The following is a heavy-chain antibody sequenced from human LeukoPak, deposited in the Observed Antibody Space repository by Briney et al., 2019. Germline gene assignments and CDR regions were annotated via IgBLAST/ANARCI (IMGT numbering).Heavy chain of an antibody. Sequence: PSETLSLTCTVSGGSNSSYYWSWIRQPPGKGLEWIGYIYYSGSTNYNPSFKSRVTISVDTSKNQFSLKLSSVTAADTAVYYCARYISGTSQVFDYWGQGTLVTVSS. J-gene: IGHJ4*02. D-gene: IGHD1-20*01. CDR1: GGSNSSYY. V-gene: IGHV4-59*01. CDR3: ARYISGTSQVFDY. CDR2: IYYSGST.